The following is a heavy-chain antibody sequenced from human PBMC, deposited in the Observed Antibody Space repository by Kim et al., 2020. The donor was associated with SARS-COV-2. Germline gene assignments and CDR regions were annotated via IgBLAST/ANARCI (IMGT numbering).Heavy chain of an antibody. V-gene: IGHV3-23*01. J-gene: IGHJ5*02. CDR3: AKDHGVESGTHYFARDWFDP. CDR1: GFTFSNYA. Sequence: GGSLRLSCAASGFTFSNYAMNWVRQAPWKGLEWVAAISGRAGTTYYTDSVRGRFTISRDNSKNMLYLEMKSLRAEDTALYFCAKDHGVESGTHYFARDWFDPWGQGTLVTVSS. D-gene: IGHD3-10*01. CDR2: ISGRAGTT.